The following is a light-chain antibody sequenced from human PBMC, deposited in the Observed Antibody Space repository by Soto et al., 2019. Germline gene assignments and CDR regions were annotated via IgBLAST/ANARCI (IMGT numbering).Light chain of an antibody. Sequence: EIVLTQSPATQSLSPGERATLSCRASQSTSSYLAWYQQKPGQAPRLLIYDASNRATGIPARFSGSGSGTDFTLTISSLEPEDFAVYYCQQRSNWPLTFGGGTKVEIK. CDR1: QSTSSY. V-gene: IGKV3-11*01. CDR3: QQRSNWPLT. J-gene: IGKJ4*01. CDR2: DAS.